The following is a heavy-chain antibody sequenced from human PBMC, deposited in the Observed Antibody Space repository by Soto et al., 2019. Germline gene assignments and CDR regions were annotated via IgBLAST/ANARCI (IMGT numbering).Heavy chain of an antibody. CDR2: IYHGVST. V-gene: IGHV4-30-2*01. D-gene: IGHD2-15*01. CDR1: GASVTRDGNC. Sequence: QVQLRESGSGLVKPSQTLSLTCSVSGASVTRDGNCWTWIRQPPGKGLEFVASIYHGVSTFYNPSLRSRVTISLDRSKTQFSLKLTSVPAADTAVYYCAREVAGYSQFDDWGQGTLVTVSS. J-gene: IGHJ4*02. CDR3: AREVAGYSQFDD.